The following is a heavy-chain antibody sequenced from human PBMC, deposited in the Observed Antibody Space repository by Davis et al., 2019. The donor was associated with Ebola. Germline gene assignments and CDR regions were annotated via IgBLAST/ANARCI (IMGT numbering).Heavy chain of an antibody. CDR1: GFTYSSYS. Sequence: GGSLRLSCAASGFTYSSYSLNWVRQAPGKGLEWVAVVSYDGSKKYYTDSVKGRFTISRDNSKNTLNVQMDSLRVEDAAVYYCARGRTATIYSYYYGMDVWGQGTTVTVSS. CDR2: VSYDGSKK. J-gene: IGHJ6*02. D-gene: IGHD1-1*01. V-gene: IGHV3-30*03. CDR3: ARGRTATIYSYYYGMDV.